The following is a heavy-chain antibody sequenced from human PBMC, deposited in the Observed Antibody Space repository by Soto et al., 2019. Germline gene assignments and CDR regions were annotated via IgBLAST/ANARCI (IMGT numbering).Heavy chain of an antibody. CDR1: GFTFSSYG. V-gene: IGHV3-33*01. D-gene: IGHD3-10*01. CDR2: IWYDGSNK. CDR3: ARELTHDTLMAELGYFDY. J-gene: IGHJ4*02. Sequence: PGGSLRLSCAASGFTFSSYGMHWVRQAPGKGLEWVAVIWYDGSNKYYADSVKGRFTISRDNSKNTLYLQMNSLRAEDTAVYYCARELTHDTLMAELGYFDYWGQGTLVTVSS.